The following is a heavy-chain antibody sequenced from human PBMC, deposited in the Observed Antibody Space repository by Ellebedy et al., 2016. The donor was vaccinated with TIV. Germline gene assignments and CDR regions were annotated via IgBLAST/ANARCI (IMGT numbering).Heavy chain of an antibody. Sequence: PGGSLRLSCTASGFTFGDYAMTWFRQAPGKGLEWVGFIRSKAFGGTTEYAASVKGRFTVSRDDSKSTGYLQMNSLKTEDTAVYHCSRGRLEMATTFDYWGQGTLVTVSS. CDR1: GFTFGDYA. CDR2: IRSKAFGGTT. D-gene: IGHD5-24*01. CDR3: SRGRLEMATTFDY. V-gene: IGHV3-49*03. J-gene: IGHJ4*02.